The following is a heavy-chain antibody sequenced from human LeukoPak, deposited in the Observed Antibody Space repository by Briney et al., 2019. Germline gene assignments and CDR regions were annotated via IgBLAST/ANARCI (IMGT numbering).Heavy chain of an antibody. CDR1: GYTFTGYY. V-gene: IGHV1-2*02. CDR2: INPNSGGT. CDR3: ARGSIVVVPAAPAYYYVDV. D-gene: IGHD2-2*01. J-gene: IGHJ6*03. Sequence: ASVKVSCKASGYTFTGYYMHWVRQAPGQGLEWMGWINPNSGGTNYAQKFQGRVTMTRDTSISTAYMELSRLRSDDTAVYYCARGSIVVVPAAPAYYYVDVWGKGTTVTISS.